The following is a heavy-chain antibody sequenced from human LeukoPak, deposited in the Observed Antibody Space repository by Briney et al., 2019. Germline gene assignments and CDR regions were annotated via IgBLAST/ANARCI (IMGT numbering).Heavy chain of an antibody. J-gene: IGHJ5*02. CDR2: IYYSGST. CDR3: ARVSSTYYYGSGSYGWFDP. CDR1: GGSISSYY. V-gene: IGHV4-59*01. Sequence: SETLSLTCTVSGGSISSYYWSWIRQPPGKGLEWIGYIYYSGSTNYNPSLKSRVTISVDTSKNQFPLKLSSVTAADTAVYYCARVSSTYYYGSGSYGWFDPWGQGTLVTVSS. D-gene: IGHD3-10*01.